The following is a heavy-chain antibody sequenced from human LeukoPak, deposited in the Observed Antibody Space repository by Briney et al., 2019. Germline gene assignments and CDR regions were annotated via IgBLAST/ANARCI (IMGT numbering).Heavy chain of an antibody. CDR1: GFTFNNYG. D-gene: IGHD2-2*01. V-gene: IGHV3-33*01. Sequence: PGGSLRLSCAASGFTFNNYGMHWVRQAPGKGLEWVAVIWYDGSNKYYADSVKGRFTISRDNSKNTLDLQMNSLRAEDTAVYYCARVGTSCAFDYWGQGILVTVSS. CDR2: IWYDGSNK. J-gene: IGHJ4*02. CDR3: ARVGTSCAFDY.